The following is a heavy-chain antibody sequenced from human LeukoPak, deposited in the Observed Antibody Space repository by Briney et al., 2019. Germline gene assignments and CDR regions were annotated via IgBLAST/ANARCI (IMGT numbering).Heavy chain of an antibody. J-gene: IGHJ1*01. CDR3: ARDFHDYELKYFQH. Sequence: TGGSLRLSCAASGFTVSSNYMSWVRQAPGKGLEWVSVIYSGGSTYYADSVKGRFTISRDNSKNTLYLQMNSLRAEDTAVYYCARDFHDYELKYFQHWGQGTLVTVSS. D-gene: IGHD4-17*01. CDR2: IYSGGST. CDR1: GFTVSSNY. V-gene: IGHV3-53*01.